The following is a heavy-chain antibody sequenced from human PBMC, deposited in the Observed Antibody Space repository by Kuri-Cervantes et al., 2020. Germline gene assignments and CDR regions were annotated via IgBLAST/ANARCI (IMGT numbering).Heavy chain of an antibody. V-gene: IGHV4-4*07. CDR2: IYTSGST. CDR3: ARLAGYDYGDYVDY. CDR1: GGSISSYY. J-gene: IGHJ4*02. Sequence: SETLSLTCTVSGGSISSYYWSWIRQPAGKGLEWIGRIYTSGSTNYNPSLKSRVTISVDTSKNQFSLKLSSVTAADMAEYYCARLAGYDYGDYVDYWGQGTLVTVSS. D-gene: IGHD4-17*01.